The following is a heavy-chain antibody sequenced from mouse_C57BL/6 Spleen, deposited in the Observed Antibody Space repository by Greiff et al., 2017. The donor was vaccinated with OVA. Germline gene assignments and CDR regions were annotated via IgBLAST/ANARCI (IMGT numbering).Heavy chain of an antibody. J-gene: IGHJ3*01. CDR3: ARSDYDYDWFAY. CDR1: GYTFTSYW. V-gene: IGHV1-53*01. CDR2: INPCNGGT. D-gene: IGHD2-4*01. Sequence: QVQLQQPGTELVKPGASVKLSCKASGYTFTSYWMHWVKQRPGQGLEWIGNINPCNGGTNYNEKFKSKATLTVDKSSSTAYMQLSSLTSEDSAVYYCARSDYDYDWFAYWGQGTLVTVSA.